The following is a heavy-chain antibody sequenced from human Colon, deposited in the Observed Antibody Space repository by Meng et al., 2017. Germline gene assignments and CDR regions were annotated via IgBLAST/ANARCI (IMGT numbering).Heavy chain of an antibody. CDR3: ARDPDYPRGLFNI. CDR2: VYHSGST. D-gene: IGHD3-10*01. V-gene: IGHV4-38-2*02. CDR1: AYSISSDFY. J-gene: IGHJ3*02. Sequence: SETLSLTCTVSAYSISSDFYWNWIRQSPGKGLEWIGSVYHSGSTFYNPSLKSRVTISIDTSKNQFSLRLSSVTAADTAVYYCARDPDYPRGLFNIWGQGTKVTVSS.